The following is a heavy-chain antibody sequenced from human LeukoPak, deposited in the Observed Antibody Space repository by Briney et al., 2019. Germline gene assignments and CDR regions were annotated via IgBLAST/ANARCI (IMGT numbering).Heavy chain of an antibody. CDR2: IKHDGSEK. J-gene: IGHJ4*02. CDR3: ARDGYSGYDSDY. CDR1: GFTFSSYW. Sequence: GGSLRLSCAASGFTFSSYWMSWVRQAPGKGLEWVANIKHDGSEKYYVDSLKGRFTISRDNAKNSLYLQMNSLRDEDTAVYYCARDGYSGYDSDYWGQGTLVTVSS. V-gene: IGHV3-7*01. D-gene: IGHD5-12*01.